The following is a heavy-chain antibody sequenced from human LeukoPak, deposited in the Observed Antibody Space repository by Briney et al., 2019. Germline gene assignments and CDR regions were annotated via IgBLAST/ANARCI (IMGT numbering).Heavy chain of an antibody. J-gene: IGHJ1*01. CDR2: ISGSGGWT. Sequence: GGSLRLSCAASGFTFNNYGMSWVRQAPGKGLERVAAISGSGGWTSYADSVKGRFTISRDNSKNTVYLQMNSLRAEDTAVYYCAKGTFDSSDYYWEYFQHWGQGTPVIVSS. D-gene: IGHD3-22*01. CDR1: GFTFNNYG. V-gene: IGHV3-23*01. CDR3: AKGTFDSSDYYWEYFQH.